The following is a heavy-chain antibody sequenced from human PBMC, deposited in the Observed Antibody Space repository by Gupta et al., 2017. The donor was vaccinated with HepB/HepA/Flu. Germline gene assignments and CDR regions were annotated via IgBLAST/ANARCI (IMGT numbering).Heavy chain of an antibody. CDR2: IKENGIDK. CDR3: ARNLTADC. CDR1: GFSFSKYW. V-gene: IGHV3-7*01. Sequence: EVQLVESGGGLVQPGGSLRLSCEASGFSFSKYWMTWVRQAPGKGLEWMANIKENGIDKFYEDSVKGRFAISRDNAKNSLYLQMNGLRSEDTAVYYCARNLTADCWGQGTLVTVSS. D-gene: IGHD1-20*01. J-gene: IGHJ4*02.